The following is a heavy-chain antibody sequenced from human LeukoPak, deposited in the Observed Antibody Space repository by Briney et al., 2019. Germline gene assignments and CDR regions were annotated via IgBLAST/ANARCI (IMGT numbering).Heavy chain of an antibody. CDR3: ASSGGPYDYVWGSQFDY. J-gene: IGHJ4*02. CDR2: IKQDGSEK. CDR1: GFTFSSYW. V-gene: IGHV3-7*01. D-gene: IGHD3-16*01. Sequence: GGSLRLSCAASGFTFSSYWMSWIRQAPGKGLEWVANIKQDGSEKYYVDSVKGRFTISRDNAKNSPYLQMNSLRAEDTAVYYCASSGGPYDYVWGSQFDYWGQGTLVTVSS.